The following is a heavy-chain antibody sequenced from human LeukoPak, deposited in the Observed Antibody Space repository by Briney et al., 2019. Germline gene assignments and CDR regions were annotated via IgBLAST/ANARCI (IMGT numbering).Heavy chain of an antibody. CDR1: GFTFSNAW. J-gene: IGHJ4*02. CDR3: ARGGVRGVIMRHFDY. CDR2: IKSKTDGGTT. D-gene: IGHD3-10*01. Sequence: GGSLRLSCAASGFTFSNAWMNWVRQAPGKGLEWVGRIKSKTDGGTTDYAAPVKGRFTISRDDSKNTLYLQMNSLRAEDTAVYYCARGGVRGVIMRHFDYWGQGTLVTVSS. V-gene: IGHV3-15*01.